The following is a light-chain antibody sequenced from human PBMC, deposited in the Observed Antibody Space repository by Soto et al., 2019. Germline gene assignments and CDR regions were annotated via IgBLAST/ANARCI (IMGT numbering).Light chain of an antibody. CDR2: DAS. V-gene: IGKV3-15*01. CDR1: QSVSSK. J-gene: IGKJ1*01. Sequence: EIVMTQSPATLSVSPGERATLSCRASQSVSSKLAWYQQKPGQAPRLLIYDASTLQSGVPSRFSGSGSGTDFTLTISSLQPEDVATYYCQKYNSALTWTFGQGTKVDIK. CDR3: QKYNSALTWT.